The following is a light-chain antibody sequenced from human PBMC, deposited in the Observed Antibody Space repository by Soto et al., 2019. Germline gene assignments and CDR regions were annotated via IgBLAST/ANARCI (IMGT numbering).Light chain of an antibody. J-gene: IGLJ3*02. Sequence: QSALTQPASVSGSPGQSITISSTGTSSDVGGYNYVSWYQQHPGKAPKLMIYEVSNRPSGVSNRFSGSKSGNTASLTISGLRAEDEADYYCSSYTSSSTPWVFGGGTKLTVL. CDR2: EVS. V-gene: IGLV2-14*01. CDR1: SSDVGGYNY. CDR3: SSYTSSSTPWV.